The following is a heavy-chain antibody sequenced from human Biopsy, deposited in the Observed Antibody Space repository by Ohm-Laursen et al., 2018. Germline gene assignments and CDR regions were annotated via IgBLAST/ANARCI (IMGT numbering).Heavy chain of an antibody. V-gene: IGHV4-34*01. D-gene: IGHD2-2*01. CDR1: DGSFSGYY. J-gene: IGHJ6*02. CDR2: INPSGGT. Sequence: LSLTWAVYDGSFSGYYWSWLRQSPGMGLEWIGEINPSGGTNYNPSLAGRVSISLDTSKIHLALKLSSVTAADTAVYYCASVAGPRTDYYYSNMDVWGRGTTVTVSS. CDR3: ASVAGPRTDYYYSNMDV.